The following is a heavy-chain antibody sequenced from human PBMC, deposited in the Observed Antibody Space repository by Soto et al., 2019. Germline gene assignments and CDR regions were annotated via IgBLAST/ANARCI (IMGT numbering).Heavy chain of an antibody. CDR2: ISGFNGQT. CDR3: ARVDPRGVAVVRDY. J-gene: IGHJ4*02. CDR1: GNTFASHG. V-gene: IGHV1-18*01. D-gene: IGHD3-10*01. Sequence: QVKLVQSGPEVKKPGASVKVSCKASGNTFASHGFSWVRQAPGQGLEWMGWISGFNGQTNYALKFQGRVTLTTDTPTSTAYMELRSLRSDDTAVYFCARVDPRGVAVVRDYWGQGTLVTVSS.